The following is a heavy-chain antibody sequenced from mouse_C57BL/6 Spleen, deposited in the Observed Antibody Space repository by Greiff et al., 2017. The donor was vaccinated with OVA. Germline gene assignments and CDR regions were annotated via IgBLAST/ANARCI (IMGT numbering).Heavy chain of an antibody. Sequence: VQLQQSGAELVRPGASVTLSCKASGYTFTDYEMHWVKQTPVHGLEWIGAIDPETGGTAYNQKFKGKAILTADKSSSTAYMELRSLTSEDSAVYYCTRYYGSRALFAYWGQGTLVTVSA. V-gene: IGHV1-15*01. CDR2: IDPETGGT. D-gene: IGHD1-1*01. CDR1: GYTFTDYE. CDR3: TRYYGSRALFAY. J-gene: IGHJ3*01.